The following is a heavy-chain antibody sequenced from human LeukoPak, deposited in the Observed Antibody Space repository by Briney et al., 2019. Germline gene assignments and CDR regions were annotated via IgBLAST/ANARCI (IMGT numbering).Heavy chain of an antibody. J-gene: IGHJ6*02. D-gene: IGHD3-22*01. CDR1: GYTFTSYG. CDR2: ISAYNGNT. V-gene: IGHV1-18*01. CDR3: ARDGYYDSSGQNTYGMDV. Sequence: ASVKVSCKASGYTFTSYGISWVRQAPGQGLEWMGWISAYNGNTNYAQKLQGRVTMTTDTCTSTAYMELRSLRSDDTAVYYCARDGYYDSSGQNTYGMDVWGQGTTVTVSS.